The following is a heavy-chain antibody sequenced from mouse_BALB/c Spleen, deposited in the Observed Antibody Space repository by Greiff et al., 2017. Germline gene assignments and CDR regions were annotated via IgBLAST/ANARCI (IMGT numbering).Heavy chain of an antibody. V-gene: IGHV14-3*02. CDR2: IDPANGNT. CDR1: GFNINDTY. D-gene: IGHD1-1*01. J-gene: IGHJ2*01. CDR3: SRPIYYGSSNYFDY. Sequence: VQLQQSGAELVKPGASVKLSCTASGFNINDTYMHWVKQRPEHGLEWIGRIDPANGNTKYDPKFQGKATITADTSSNTAYLQLRSLTSEDTAVYYCSRPIYYGSSNYFDYWGQGTTLTVSS.